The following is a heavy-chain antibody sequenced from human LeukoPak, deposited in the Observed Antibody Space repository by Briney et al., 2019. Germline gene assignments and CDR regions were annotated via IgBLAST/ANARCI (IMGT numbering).Heavy chain of an antibody. Sequence: SQTLSLTCTVSGGSIRSGSYYWAWIRQPAGKGLEWIGRIYTSGNTNYNLSLKSRVTISLDTSKNQFSLKLSSVTAADTAVYYCSRVLASDNDFWSGSQFWFDPWGQGILVTVSS. D-gene: IGHD3-3*01. J-gene: IGHJ5*02. CDR3: SRVLASDNDFWSGSQFWFDP. V-gene: IGHV4-61*02. CDR2: IYTSGNT. CDR1: GGSIRSGSYY.